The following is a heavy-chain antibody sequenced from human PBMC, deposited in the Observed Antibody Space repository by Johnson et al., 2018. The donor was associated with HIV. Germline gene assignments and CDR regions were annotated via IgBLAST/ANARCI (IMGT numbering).Heavy chain of an antibody. CDR1: GFTFSSYG. V-gene: IGHV3-30*02. J-gene: IGHJ3*02. Sequence: PGGSLRLSCAASGFTFSSYGMHWVRQAPGKGLEWVAFIRYDGSNKYYADSVKGRFTISRDNSKNTLYLQMNSLRAEETAVYYCARPITMIVVVTHDAFDIWGQGTMVTVSS. CDR2: IRYDGSNK. D-gene: IGHD3-22*01. CDR3: ARPITMIVVVTHDAFDI.